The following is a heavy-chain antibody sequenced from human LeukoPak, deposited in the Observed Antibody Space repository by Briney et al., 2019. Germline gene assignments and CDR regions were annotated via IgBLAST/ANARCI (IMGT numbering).Heavy chain of an antibody. CDR2: ITSSSTYI. V-gene: IGHV3-21*01. D-gene: IGHD3-22*01. J-gene: IGHJ4*02. CDR3: ARDTYESSGSLDY. CDR1: EFLFSSYG. Sequence: GGSLKLPCAASEFLFSSYGMNWSPQAPGKGLEWVSSITSSSTYIYYVISGKGRFTISRDHAKNSLYLQMNSLRAKDTALYYCARDTYESSGSLDYWGQGTLVTVSS.